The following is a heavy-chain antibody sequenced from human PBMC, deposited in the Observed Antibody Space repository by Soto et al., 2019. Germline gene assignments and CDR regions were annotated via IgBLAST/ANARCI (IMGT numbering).Heavy chain of an antibody. CDR2: INHSGST. CDR1: GGSFSGYY. J-gene: IGHJ5*02. V-gene: IGHV4-34*01. CDR3: ARDLVAEADTPPKWFDP. D-gene: IGHD2-15*01. Sequence: SETLSLTCAVYGGSFSGYYWSWIRQPPGKGLEWIGEINHSGSTNYNPSLKSRATISVDTSKNQFSLKLTSVTAADTAVYYCARDLVAEADTPPKWFDPWGQGTLVTVPS.